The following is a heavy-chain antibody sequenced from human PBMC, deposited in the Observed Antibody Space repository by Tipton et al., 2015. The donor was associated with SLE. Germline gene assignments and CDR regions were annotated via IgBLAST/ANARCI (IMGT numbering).Heavy chain of an antibody. CDR1: GGSISSSSYY. V-gene: IGHV4-39*07. CDR2: IYYSGST. J-gene: IGHJ1*01. Sequence: TLSLTCTVSGGSISSSSYYWGWIRQPPGKGLEWIGSIYYSGSTYYNPSLKSRVTISVDTSKNQFSLKLSSVTAADTAVYYCARVSGSYKAYLQHWGQGTLVTVSS. D-gene: IGHD1-26*01. CDR3: ARVSGSYKAYLQH.